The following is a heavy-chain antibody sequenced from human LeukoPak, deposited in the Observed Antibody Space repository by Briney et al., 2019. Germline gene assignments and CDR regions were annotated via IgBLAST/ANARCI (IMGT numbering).Heavy chain of an antibody. J-gene: IGHJ6*02. CDR3: ARDMPSSVV. V-gene: IGHV1-69*13. Sequence: GASVKVSCKASGVTFSSYAINWVRQAPGVGLEWMGGIIPILGTTNYAQKLQGRVTITADESTTTAYMELTSLRSEDTAVYYCARDMPSSVVWGQGTTVTVSS. CDR2: IIPILGTT. D-gene: IGHD2-2*01. CDR1: GVTFSSYA.